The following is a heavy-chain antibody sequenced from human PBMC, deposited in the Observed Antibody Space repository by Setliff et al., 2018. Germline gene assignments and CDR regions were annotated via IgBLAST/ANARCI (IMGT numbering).Heavy chain of an antibody. CDR2: IYAGDSDT. D-gene: IGHD2-2*01. V-gene: IGHV5-51*01. CDR1: GYTFTSYW. CDR3: ARGQAYCSSTSCYLQWFDP. Sequence: PGESLKISCKGSGYTFTSYWIGWVRQMPGKGLEWMGIIYAGDSDTKYSPSFQGQVTISADKSISTAYLQWSSLKASDTAMYYCARGQAYCSSTSCYLQWFDPWGQGTLVTVSS. J-gene: IGHJ5*02.